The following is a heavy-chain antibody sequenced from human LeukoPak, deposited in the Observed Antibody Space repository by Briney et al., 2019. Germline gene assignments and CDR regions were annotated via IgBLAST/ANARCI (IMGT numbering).Heavy chain of an antibody. J-gene: IGHJ2*01. CDR1: GGSISSYY. V-gene: IGHV4-59*12. CDR2: IYYSGST. CDR3: ARARKSRYFDL. Sequence: SETLSLTCTVSGGSISSYYWSWTRQPPGKGLEWIGYIYYSGSTNYNPSLKSRVTISVDTSKNQFSLKLSSVTAADTAVYYCARARKSRYFDLWGRGTLVTVSS.